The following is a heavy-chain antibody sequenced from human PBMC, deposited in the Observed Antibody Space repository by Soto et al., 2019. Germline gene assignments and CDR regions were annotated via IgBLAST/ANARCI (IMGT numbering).Heavy chain of an antibody. Sequence: QVQLVESGGGVVQPGRSLRLSCAASGFTFSTCGMHWVRQAPGKGLEWVALTSYHGNKEYYADSVKGRFTISRDNSKNTLYLQMNSLRAEDTDVYYCAKDIGYSGYEGWYFDLWGRGTLVTVSS. CDR2: TSYHGNKE. J-gene: IGHJ2*01. D-gene: IGHD5-12*01. CDR3: AKDIGYSGYEGWYFDL. CDR1: GFTFSTCG. V-gene: IGHV3-30*18.